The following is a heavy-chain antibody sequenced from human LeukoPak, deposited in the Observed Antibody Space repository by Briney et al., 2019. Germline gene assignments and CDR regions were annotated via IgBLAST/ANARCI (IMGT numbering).Heavy chain of an antibody. D-gene: IGHD5-18*01. CDR1: GGTFSSYA. J-gene: IGHJ4*02. V-gene: IGHV1-69*01. CDR3: ARDTAMVMKSTYYFDY. Sequence: SVKVSCKASGGTFSSYAISWVRQAPGQGLEWMGGIIIIFGTANYAQKFQGRVTITADESTSTAYMELSSLRSEDTAVYYCARDTAMVMKSTYYFDYWGQGTLVTVSS. CDR2: IIIIFGTA.